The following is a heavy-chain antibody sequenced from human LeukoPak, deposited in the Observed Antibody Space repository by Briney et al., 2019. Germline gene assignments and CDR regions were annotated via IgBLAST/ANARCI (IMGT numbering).Heavy chain of an antibody. CDR2: IHYDGYTT. CDR3: AKDPPSLPYSSNWYRGSDY. V-gene: IGHV3-30*02. Sequence: GGSLRLSCVTSGFPLSTYGVHWVRQAPGSGLEWLAYIHYDGYTTNYADSVKGRFTISRDNSKNTLYLQMNSLRAEDTAVYYCAKDPPSLPYSSNWYRGSDYWGQGTLVTVSS. J-gene: IGHJ4*02. CDR1: GFPLSTYG. D-gene: IGHD6-13*01.